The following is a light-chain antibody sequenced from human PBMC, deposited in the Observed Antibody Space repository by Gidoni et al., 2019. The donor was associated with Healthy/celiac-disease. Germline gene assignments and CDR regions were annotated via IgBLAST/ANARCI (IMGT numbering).Light chain of an antibody. CDR2: AAS. V-gene: IGKV1-39*01. CDR1: QSISSY. Sequence: DIQMTQSPSCLSASVGDRVTITGRASQSISSYLNWYQQKPGKAPKLLIYAASSLQSGVPSRFSGSGSGTDFTLTISSLQPEDFATYYCQQSYSTLTFGGGTKVEIK. CDR3: QQSYSTLT. J-gene: IGKJ4*01.